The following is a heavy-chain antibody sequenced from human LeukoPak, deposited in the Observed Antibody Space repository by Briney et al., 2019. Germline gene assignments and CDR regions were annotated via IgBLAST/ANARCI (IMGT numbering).Heavy chain of an antibody. V-gene: IGHV1-46*01. J-gene: IGHJ5*02. D-gene: IGHD5-18*01. CDR2: INPSGGNT. CDR3: ARALPHRRLMDTTMNQHWFDP. CDR1: GYIFTSYY. Sequence: ASVKVSCKASGYIFTSYYIHWVRQAPGQGLEWVGIINPSGGNTNYAQKFQGRVTMNRDMSTSTVYMELSSLTSEDTAVYSCARALPHRRLMDTTMNQHWFDPWGQGTLVTVSS.